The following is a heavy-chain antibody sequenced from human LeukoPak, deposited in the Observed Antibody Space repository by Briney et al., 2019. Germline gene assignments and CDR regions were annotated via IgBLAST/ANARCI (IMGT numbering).Heavy chain of an antibody. CDR2: INHSGST. Sequence: PSETLSLTCAVYGGSFSGYYWSWIRQPPGKGLEWIGEINHSGSTNYNPSLKSRVTISLDTSKNQFSLKLSSVTAADTDVYYCAREGYGSGTYYTDDWGQGTLVTVSS. CDR3: AREGYGSGTYYTDD. J-gene: IGHJ4*02. V-gene: IGHV4-34*01. CDR1: GGSFSGYY. D-gene: IGHD3-10*01.